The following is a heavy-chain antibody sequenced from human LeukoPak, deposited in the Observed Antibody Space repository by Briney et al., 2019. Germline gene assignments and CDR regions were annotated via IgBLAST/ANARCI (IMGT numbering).Heavy chain of an antibody. Sequence: SVKVSCKASGYTFSSYGISWVRQAPGQGLEWMGWIIPIFGTANYAQKFQGRVTITADESTSTAYMELSSLRSEDTAVYYCARDKGEGYCSGGSCYSNAFDIWGRGTMVTVSS. D-gene: IGHD2-15*01. CDR2: IIPIFGTA. J-gene: IGHJ3*02. CDR3: ARDKGEGYCSGGSCYSNAFDI. CDR1: GYTFSSYG. V-gene: IGHV1-69*13.